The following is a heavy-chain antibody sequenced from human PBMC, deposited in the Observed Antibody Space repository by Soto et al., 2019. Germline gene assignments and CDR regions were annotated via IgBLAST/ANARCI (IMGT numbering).Heavy chain of an antibody. CDR2: ISAYSVDT. D-gene: IGHD3-3*02. CDR1: GYSFETYA. V-gene: IGHV1-18*01. J-gene: IGHJ6*02. Sequence: ASMNVSFKGSGYSFETYAMTVLRQSPFQGLEWMGWISAYSVDTYSAQKFQDRLAMTKDTSTGTAYMELRSLTYDDTALYYCARGHGEISGAMDGWGQRTTVTVSS. CDR3: ARGHGEISGAMDG.